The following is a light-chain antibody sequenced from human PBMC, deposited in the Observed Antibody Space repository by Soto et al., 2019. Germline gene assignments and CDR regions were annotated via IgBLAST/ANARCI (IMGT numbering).Light chain of an antibody. CDR1: ETVATN. CDR2: GAS. J-gene: IGKJ1*01. CDR3: QQYFEWPPMT. Sequence: VMTQSPATLSVSLGERATLSCWASETVATNLAWYQQKPGQAPRLLISGASTRAAGISDRFRGSGSGTEFTLTISSLRSEDSAIYYCQQYFEWPPMTFGQGTKVDIK. V-gene: IGKV3-15*01.